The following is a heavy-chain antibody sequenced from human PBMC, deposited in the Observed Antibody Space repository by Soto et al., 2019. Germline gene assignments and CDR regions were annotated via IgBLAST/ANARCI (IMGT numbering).Heavy chain of an antibody. Sequence: GGSLRLSCAASGFTFDYYWMHWVRQAPGKGLVWVSRIHSDGTSTTYADSVKGRFTISRDNAKNTLSLQMNSLRAEDTAVYYCAKDSYYHDTSGYYIFDYWGQGTLVTVSS. V-gene: IGHV3-74*01. CDR2: IHSDGTST. CDR1: GFTFDYYW. CDR3: AKDSYYHDTSGYYIFDY. J-gene: IGHJ4*02. D-gene: IGHD3-22*01.